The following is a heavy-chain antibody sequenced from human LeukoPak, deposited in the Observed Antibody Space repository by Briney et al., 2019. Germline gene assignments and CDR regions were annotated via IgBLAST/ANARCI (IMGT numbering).Heavy chain of an antibody. J-gene: IGHJ2*01. CDR3: AGRVESTGSFDL. CDR1: GGSISSGSYY. V-gene: IGHV4-61*02. Sequence: PSETLSLTCTVSGGSISSGSYYWSWIRQPAGKGLEWIGRIYTSGSTNYNPSLKSRVTMSVDTSKNQFSLKLSSVTAADTAVYYCAGRVESTGSFDLWGRGTLVTVSS. D-gene: IGHD1-14*01. CDR2: IYTSGST.